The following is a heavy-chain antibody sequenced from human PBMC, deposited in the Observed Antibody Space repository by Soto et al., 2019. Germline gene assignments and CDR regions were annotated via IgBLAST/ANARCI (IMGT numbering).Heavy chain of an antibody. J-gene: IGHJ4*02. CDR1: GFTFSSYA. CDR2: ISGSGGST. D-gene: IGHD1-26*01. CDR3: ATRGSGSHLGY. Sequence: EVQLLESGGGLVQPGGSLRLSCAASGFTFSSYAMSWVRQAPGKGLEWVSVISGSGGSTYYADSVKGRFTISRDNSKNTLYLKMKSLRAEDTAAPYCATRGSGSHLGYWGRGTRVTV. V-gene: IGHV3-23*01.